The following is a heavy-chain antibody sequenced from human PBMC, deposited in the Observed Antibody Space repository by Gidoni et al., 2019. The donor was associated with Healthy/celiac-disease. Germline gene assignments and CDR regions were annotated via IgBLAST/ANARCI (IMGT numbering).Heavy chain of an antibody. CDR2: ISGSGGST. V-gene: IGHV3-23*01. D-gene: IGHD6-13*01. CDR1: GFPFRSYA. Sequence: EVQLLESGGGLVQPGGSLRLSCAASGFPFRSYAMGWVRQAPGKGLEWVSAISGSGGSTYYADSVKGRFTISRDNSKNTLYLQMNSLRAEDTAVYYCAKDRWAAAQLTSIDYWGQGTLVTVSS. CDR3: AKDRWAAAQLTSIDY. J-gene: IGHJ4*02.